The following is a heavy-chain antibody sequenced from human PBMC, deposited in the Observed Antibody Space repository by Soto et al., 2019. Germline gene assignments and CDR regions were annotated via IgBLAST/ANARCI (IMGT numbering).Heavy chain of an antibody. D-gene: IGHD6-13*01. J-gene: IGHJ5*02. CDR2: IIPILGIA. CDR1: GGTFSSYT. V-gene: IGHV1-69*02. CDR3: ARGGSWGIAAADP. Sequence: SVKVSCKASGGTFSSYTISWVRQAPGQGLEWMGRIIPILGIANYAQKYQGRVTITADKSTSTAYMELSSLRSEDTAVYYCARGGSWGIAAADPWGQGTLVTVSS.